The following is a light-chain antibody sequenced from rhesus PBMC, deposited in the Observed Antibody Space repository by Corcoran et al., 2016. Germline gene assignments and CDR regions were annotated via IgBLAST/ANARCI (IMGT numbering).Light chain of an antibody. J-gene: IGKJ3*01. Sequence: DIQMTQSPSSLSASVGARVTITCRASQGINNYLSWYQQKPGKAPKPLIYYVSSLETGVPSRLSGSRSETDYTLTISSLQPEDIATYYCQQYNNFPFTFGPGTKLDIK. V-gene: IGKV1-66*01. CDR2: YVS. CDR1: QGINNY. CDR3: QQYNNFPFT.